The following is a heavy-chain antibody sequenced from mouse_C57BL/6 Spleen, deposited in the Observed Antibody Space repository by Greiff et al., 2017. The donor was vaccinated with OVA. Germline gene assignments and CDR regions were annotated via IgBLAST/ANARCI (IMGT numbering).Heavy chain of an antibody. J-gene: IGHJ4*01. V-gene: IGHV1-77*01. CDR2: IGPGSGST. CDR3: ARRISTTVGGTMDY. Sequence: VMLVESGAELVKPGASVKISCKASGYTFTDYYINWVKQRPGQGLEWIGKIGPGSGSTYYNEKFKGKATLTADKSSSTAYMQLSSLTSEDSAVYYCARRISTTVGGTMDYWGQGTSVTVSS. D-gene: IGHD1-1*01. CDR1: GYTFTDYY.